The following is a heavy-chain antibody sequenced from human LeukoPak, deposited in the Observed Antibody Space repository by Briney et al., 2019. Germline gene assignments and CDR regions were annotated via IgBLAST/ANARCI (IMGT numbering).Heavy chain of an antibody. CDR1: GGTFSSYA. CDR2: IIPILGIA. J-gene: IGHJ4*02. V-gene: IGHV1-69*04. CDR3: ASRPRLPYCSSTSCPWDY. D-gene: IGHD2-2*01. Sequence: GSSVKVSCKASGGTFSSYAISWVRQAPGQGLEWMGRIIPILGIANYAQKFQGRVTITADKSTSTAYMELSSLRSEDTAVYYCASRPRLPYCSSTSCPWDYWGQGTLVTVSS.